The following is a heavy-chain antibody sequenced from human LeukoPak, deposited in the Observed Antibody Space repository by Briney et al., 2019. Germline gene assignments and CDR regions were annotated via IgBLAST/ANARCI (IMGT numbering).Heavy chain of an antibody. CDR3: ARAGPSSSWHQFDY. CDR2: IYSGGRT. V-gene: IGHV3-66*01. CDR1: GFTVSRNY. D-gene: IGHD6-13*01. J-gene: IGHJ4*02. Sequence: PGGSLRLSCAASGFTVSRNYMSWVRQAPGKGLEWVSVIYSGGRTYYADSVKGRFTISGDNSKNTLYLQMNRLRAEDTAVYYCARAGPSSSWHQFDYWGQGTLVTVSS.